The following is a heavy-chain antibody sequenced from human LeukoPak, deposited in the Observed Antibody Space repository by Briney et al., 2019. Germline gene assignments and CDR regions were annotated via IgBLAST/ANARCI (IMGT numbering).Heavy chain of an antibody. CDR2: MNHSGST. J-gene: IGHJ4*02. CDR3: ARGGGWQQLAT. V-gene: IGHV4-34*01. Sequence: DPSETLSLTCAGYGGSFSGDNWSWIRQPPGKGLEWIGEMNHSGSTNYNPSLRSRVTISVDTSKNQFSLKLSSLTAADTAVYYCARGGGWQQLATWGQGTLVTVSS. CDR1: GGSFSGDN. D-gene: IGHD6-13*01.